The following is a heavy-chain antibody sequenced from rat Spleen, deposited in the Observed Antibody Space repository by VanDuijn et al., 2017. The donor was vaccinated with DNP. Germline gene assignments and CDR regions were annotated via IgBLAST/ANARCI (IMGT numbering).Heavy chain of an antibody. D-gene: IGHD1-5*01. CDR1: GFSFNSYW. CDR2: ITNSGGDT. J-gene: IGHJ4*01. CDR3: TRHGEVHLRYAMDA. V-gene: IGHV5-31*01. Sequence: EVQLVESGGDLVQPGTSLKLSCVVSGFSFNSYWMAWTRQVPGKGLEWVASITNSGGDTYYPDSVRGRFIISRDNAKNTLHLQMNSLRSEDTATYDCTRHGEVHLRYAMDAWGQGTSVTVSS.